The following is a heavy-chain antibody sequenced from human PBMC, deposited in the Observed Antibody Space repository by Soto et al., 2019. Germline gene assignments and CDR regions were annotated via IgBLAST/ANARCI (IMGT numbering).Heavy chain of an antibody. CDR1: GFTFISYE. V-gene: IGHV3-48*03. J-gene: IGHJ4*02. Sequence: PWGSLRLSCAASGFTFISYEINFFRQAPGKGLEWVSYISSSGSTIYYADSVKGRFTISRDNAKNSLYLQMNSLRAEDTAVYYCARGIAAAGDLDYWGQGTLVTVSS. CDR3: ARGIAAAGDLDY. CDR2: ISSSGSTI. D-gene: IGHD6-13*01.